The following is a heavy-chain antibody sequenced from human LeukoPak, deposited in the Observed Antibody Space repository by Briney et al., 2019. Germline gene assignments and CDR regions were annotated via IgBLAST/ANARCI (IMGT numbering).Heavy chain of an antibody. CDR1: GFTVSSNY. CDR3: AGEGSVDGWELLDY. J-gene: IGHJ4*02. Sequence: GGSLRLSCAASGFTVSSNYMGWVRQAPGKGLEWVSVIYSGGSTYYADSVKGRFTISRDNSKNTLYLQMNSLRAEDTAVYYCAGEGSVDGWELLDYWGQGTLVTVSS. CDR2: IYSGGST. D-gene: IGHD1-26*01. V-gene: IGHV3-53*01.